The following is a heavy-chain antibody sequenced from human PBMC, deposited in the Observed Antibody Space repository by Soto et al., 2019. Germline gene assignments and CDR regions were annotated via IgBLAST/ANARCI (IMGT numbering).Heavy chain of an antibody. Sequence: EVQLVESGGGLVQPGGSLRLSLKALGFTSRNYDIHWARQGTGKGLEWASGISAAGDPDYADSVEGGFTISRENAQNSFFLQMNSLRVGDTAVYYCARTDRDFYGLDVWGQGTTVIVSS. CDR2: ISAAGDP. J-gene: IGHJ6*02. CDR1: GFTSRNYD. CDR3: ARTDRDFYGLDV. V-gene: IGHV3-13*05.